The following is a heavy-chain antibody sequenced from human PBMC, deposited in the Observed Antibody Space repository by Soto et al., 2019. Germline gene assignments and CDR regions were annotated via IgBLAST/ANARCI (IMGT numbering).Heavy chain of an antibody. CDR2: IYYSGST. CDR1: GGSISSGDYY. J-gene: IGHJ5*02. Sequence: QVQLQESGPGLVKPSQTLSLTCTVSGGSISSGDYYWSWIRQPPGKGLEWIGYIYYSGSTYYNPSLKCRVTISVDTSKNQFSLQLSSVTAADTAVYYCARRRSRGRALLFDPWGQGTLVTVSS. D-gene: IGHD1-26*01. CDR3: ARRRSRGRALLFDP. V-gene: IGHV4-30-4*01.